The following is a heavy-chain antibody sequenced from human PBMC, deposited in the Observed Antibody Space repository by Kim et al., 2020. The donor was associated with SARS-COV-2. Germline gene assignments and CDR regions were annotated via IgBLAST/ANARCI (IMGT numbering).Heavy chain of an antibody. D-gene: IGHD2-21*02. Sequence: APLCAGSVKGRFTISRDDSKNTAYLQMNSLKTEDTALYYCAVVTGADYFDHWGQGTLVTVSS. CDR3: AVVTGADYFDH. V-gene: IGHV3-73*01. CDR2: AP. J-gene: IGHJ4*02.